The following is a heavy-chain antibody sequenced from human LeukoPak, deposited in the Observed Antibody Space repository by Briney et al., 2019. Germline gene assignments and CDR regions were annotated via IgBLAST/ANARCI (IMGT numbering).Heavy chain of an antibody. CDR1: GFTFSSYA. J-gene: IGHJ4*02. CDR2: ISGSGGST. D-gene: IGHD6-13*01. CDR3: AKGGLGYSSSWYSEEYFDY. V-gene: IGHV3-23*01. Sequence: GGSLRLSCAASGFTFSSYAMSWVRQAPGKGLEWVSAISGSGGSTYYADSVKGRFTISRDNSKNTLYLQMNSPRAEDTAVYYCAKGGLGYSSSWYSEEYFDYWGQGTLVTVSS.